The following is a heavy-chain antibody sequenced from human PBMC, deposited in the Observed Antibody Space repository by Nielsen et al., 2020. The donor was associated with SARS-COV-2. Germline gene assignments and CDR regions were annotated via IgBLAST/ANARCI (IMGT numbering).Heavy chain of an antibody. V-gene: IGHV1-18*01. CDR2: ISAYNDKT. CDR1: GYTFTSYG. CDR3: ARTSFRLGEPGGGYDY. Sequence: ASVKVSCKASGYTFTSYGISWVRQAPGQGLEWMAWISAYNDKTNYAQKFQGRLTMTTDTSTNTAYMELRSLRSADTAVYYCARTSFRLGEPGGGYDYWGRGTLVTVSS. D-gene: IGHD3-16*01. J-gene: IGHJ4*02.